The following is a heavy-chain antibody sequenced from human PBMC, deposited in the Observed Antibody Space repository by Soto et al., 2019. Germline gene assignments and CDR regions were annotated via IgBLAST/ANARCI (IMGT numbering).Heavy chain of an antibody. Sequence: SETLSLTCTVSGGSVSSGSYYWSWLRQPPGKGLEWIGYIYYSGSTNYNPSLKSRVTISVDTSKNQFSLKLSSVTAADTAVYYCARDVAYYYDSSFHWFDPWAREPWSPSPQ. J-gene: IGHJ5*02. CDR3: ARDVAYYYDSSFHWFDP. D-gene: IGHD3-22*01. CDR1: GGSVSSGSYY. CDR2: IYYSGST. V-gene: IGHV4-61*01.